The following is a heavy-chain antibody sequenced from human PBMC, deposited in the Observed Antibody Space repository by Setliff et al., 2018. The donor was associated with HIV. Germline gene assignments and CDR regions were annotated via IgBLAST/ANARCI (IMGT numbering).Heavy chain of an antibody. CDR2: GHHSGHT. V-gene: IGHV4-4*09. J-gene: IGHJ3*01. CDR3: ARWESAQKAFNP. D-gene: IGHD1-26*01. Sequence: SETLSLTCTVSGVSITSHYWNWIRQSPGKGLEWIGFGHHSGHTRQNPSLASRVTISVDMSKNQFSLKLNFLSAADTAVYYCARWESAQKAFNPWGHGTMVTVSS. CDR1: GVSITSHY.